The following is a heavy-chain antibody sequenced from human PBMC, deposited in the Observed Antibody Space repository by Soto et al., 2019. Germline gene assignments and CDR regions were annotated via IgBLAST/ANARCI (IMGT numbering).Heavy chain of an antibody. J-gene: IGHJ5*02. Sequence: QVQLVQSGAEVKKPGASVKVSCKASGYTFTSYDINWVRQATGQGLEWMGWMNPNSGNTGYAQKFQGRVTMTRNTSISTAYMELSSLRSEDTAFYYYARTPWFGELLWGWFAPWGQGTLVTVSS. D-gene: IGHD3-10*01. CDR3: ARTPWFGELLWGWFAP. V-gene: IGHV1-8*01. CDR1: GYTFTSYD. CDR2: MNPNSGNT.